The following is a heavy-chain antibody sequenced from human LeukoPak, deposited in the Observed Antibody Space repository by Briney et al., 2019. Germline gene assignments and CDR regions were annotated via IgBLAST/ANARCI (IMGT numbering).Heavy chain of an antibody. V-gene: IGHV1-24*01. CDR2: FDPENGET. J-gene: IGHJ4*02. CDR3: ATGIALWFGELSAY. Sequence: GASVKVSCKVSGYTLTELSMHWVRQAPGKGLEWMGGFDPENGETIYAQKFQGRVTVTEDTSTDTAYMELSSLRSEDTAVYYCATGIALWFGELSAYWGQGTLVTVSS. CDR1: GYTLTELS. D-gene: IGHD3-10*01.